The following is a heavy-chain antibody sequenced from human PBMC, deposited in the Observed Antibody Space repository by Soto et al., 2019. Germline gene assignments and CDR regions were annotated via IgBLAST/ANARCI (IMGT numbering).Heavy chain of an antibody. CDR3: AKDPLSSGWYERRVRINWFDP. CDR2: ISGSGGST. CDR1: GFTFSSYA. Sequence: GGSLRLSCAASGFTFSSYAMSWVRQAPGKGLEWVSAISGSGGSTYYADSVKGRFTISRDNSKNTLYLQMNSLRAEDTAVYYCAKDPLSSGWYERRVRINWFDPWGQGTLVTVSS. J-gene: IGHJ5*02. D-gene: IGHD6-19*01. V-gene: IGHV3-23*01.